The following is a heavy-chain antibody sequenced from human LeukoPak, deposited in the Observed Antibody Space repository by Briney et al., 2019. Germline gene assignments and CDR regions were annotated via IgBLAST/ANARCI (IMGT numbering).Heavy chain of an antibody. V-gene: IGHV3-9*01. J-gene: IGHJ4*02. CDR1: GFTFDDYS. CDR3: AKSSSYSGYKGDFDY. Sequence: GRSLRLSCAASGFTFDDYSMHWVRQAPGKGLEWVSGINWNSGSIGYVDSVKGRFTISRDNAKNSLYLQMNSLRAEDTALYYCAKSSSYSGYKGDFDYWGQGTLVTVSS. CDR2: INWNSGSI. D-gene: IGHD5-12*01.